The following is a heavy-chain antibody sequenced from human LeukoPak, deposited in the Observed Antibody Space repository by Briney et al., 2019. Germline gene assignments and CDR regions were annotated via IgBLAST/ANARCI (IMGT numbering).Heavy chain of an antibody. Sequence: GGSLRLSCAASGFTFDDYAMHWVRQAPGKGLEWVSGISWNSGSIGYADSVKGRFTISRDNAKNSLYLQMNSLRAEDTALYYCARGAGYSYGYLVYWGQGTLVTVSS. CDR3: ARGAGYSYGYLVY. J-gene: IGHJ4*02. CDR1: GFTFDDYA. V-gene: IGHV3-9*01. D-gene: IGHD5-18*01. CDR2: ISWNSGSI.